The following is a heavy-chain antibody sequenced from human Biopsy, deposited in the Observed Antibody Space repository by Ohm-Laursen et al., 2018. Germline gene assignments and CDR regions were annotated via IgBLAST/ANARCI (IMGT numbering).Heavy chain of an antibody. CDR3: VRGVDYYDPYHYYALDV. CDR2: NNRSGRT. CDR1: GESFNGYY. Sequence: SDTLSLTCAVYGESFNGYYWSWIRQTPGKGLEWIGENNRSGRTNYNPSLKRRATISVDTSKNRFSLKVRSVTAADTVVYYCVRGVDYYDPYHYYALDVWGQGTTVTVSS. V-gene: IGHV4-34*01. J-gene: IGHJ6*02. D-gene: IGHD3-22*01.